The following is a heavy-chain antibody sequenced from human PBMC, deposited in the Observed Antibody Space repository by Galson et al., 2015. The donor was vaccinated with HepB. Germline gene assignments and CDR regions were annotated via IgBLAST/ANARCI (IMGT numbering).Heavy chain of an antibody. D-gene: IGHD5-18*01. J-gene: IGHJ4*02. CDR1: GDSVSSNSAA. CDR3: AREGRGYSYGPPVN. Sequence: CAISGDSVSSNSAAWNWIRQSPSRGLEWLGRTYYRSKWYNDYAVSVKSRITINPDTSKNQFSLKLSSVTAADTAVYYCAREGRGYSYGPPVNWGQGTLVTVSS. V-gene: IGHV6-1*01. CDR2: TYYRSKWYN.